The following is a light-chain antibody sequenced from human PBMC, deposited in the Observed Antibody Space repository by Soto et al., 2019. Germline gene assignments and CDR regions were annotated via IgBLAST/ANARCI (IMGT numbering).Light chain of an antibody. Sequence: QSALTQPRSVSGSPGQSVTVSCIGTSSDVGDYNSVSWYQQHPGKAPKLMIYDVSKRPSGVPDRSSGSKSGNTASLTISGLQAEDEADYYCCSYTSSTTSVVFGGGTKVTVL. CDR1: SSDVGDYNS. J-gene: IGLJ2*01. CDR2: DVS. V-gene: IGLV2-11*01. CDR3: CSYTSSTTSVV.